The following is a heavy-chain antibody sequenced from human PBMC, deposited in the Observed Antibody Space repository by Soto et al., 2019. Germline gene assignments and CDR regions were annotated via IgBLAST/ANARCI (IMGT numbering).Heavy chain of an antibody. CDR2: FDPEDGET. V-gene: IGHV1-24*01. Sequence: ASVKVSCKVSGYTLTELSMNWVRQAPGRRLERMGGFDPEDGETIYAQKFQGRVTMTEDTSTDTAYMELSSLRSEDTAVYYCARAAYYYESSGYYPGDYWGQGTLVTVSS. CDR1: GYTLTELS. CDR3: ARAAYYYESSGYYPGDY. J-gene: IGHJ4*02. D-gene: IGHD3-22*01.